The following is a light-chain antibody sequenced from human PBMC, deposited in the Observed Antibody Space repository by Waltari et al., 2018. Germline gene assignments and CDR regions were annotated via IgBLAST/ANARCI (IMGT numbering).Light chain of an antibody. V-gene: IGKV3-15*01. CDR1: QSISSN. CDR2: AAS. Sequence: EIVMTQSPATLSVSPGERATLSCRASQSISSNLAWYQQKPGQAPRLLIYAASTRATGIPARFSGSGSGTEFTLTISSLQSEDFVLYYCQQYNSWDTFGGGTKVEIK. J-gene: IGKJ4*01. CDR3: QQYNSWDT.